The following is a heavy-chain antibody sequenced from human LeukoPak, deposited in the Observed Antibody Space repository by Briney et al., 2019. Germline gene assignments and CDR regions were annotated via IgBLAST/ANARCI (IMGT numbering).Heavy chain of an antibody. J-gene: IGHJ4*02. V-gene: IGHV3-7*01. D-gene: IGHD5-18*01. Sequence: PGGSLRFSCAASGFTFSSYWMSWVRQAPGKGLEWVANIKQDGSEKYYVDSVKGRFTMSRDNAKNSLYLQMNSLRAEDTAVYYCARAPWIQLWSYYFDYWGQGTLVTVSS. CDR3: ARAPWIQLWSYYFDY. CDR2: IKQDGSEK. CDR1: GFTFSSYW.